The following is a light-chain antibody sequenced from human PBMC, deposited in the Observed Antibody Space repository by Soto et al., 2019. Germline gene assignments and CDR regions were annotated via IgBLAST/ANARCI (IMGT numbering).Light chain of an antibody. Sequence: QSVLTQPPSVSGAPGQRVTIACTGITSNSGTAFDVHWYRLFPGSAPKLLLSGSSDRPSGVPDRFSASKSGTSASLTITGLQPDDEADYYCQTSDSGLLGLVFGTGTKLTVL. CDR3: QTSDSGLLGLV. V-gene: IGLV1-40*01. CDR2: GSS. J-gene: IGLJ1*01. CDR1: TSNSGTAFD.